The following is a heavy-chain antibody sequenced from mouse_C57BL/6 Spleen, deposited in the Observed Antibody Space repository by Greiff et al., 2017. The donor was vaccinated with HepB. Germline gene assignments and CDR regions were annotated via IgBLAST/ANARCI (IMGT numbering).Heavy chain of an antibody. V-gene: IGHV1-19*01. D-gene: IGHD3-3*01. Sequence: EVQLVESGPVLVKPGASVKMSCKASGYTFTDYYMNWVKQSHGKSLEWIGVINPYNGGTSYNQKFKGKATLTVDKSSSTAYMELNSLTSEDSAVYYCAQGTRAMDYWGQGTSVTVSS. J-gene: IGHJ4*01. CDR2: INPYNGGT. CDR3: AQGTRAMDY. CDR1: GYTFTDYY.